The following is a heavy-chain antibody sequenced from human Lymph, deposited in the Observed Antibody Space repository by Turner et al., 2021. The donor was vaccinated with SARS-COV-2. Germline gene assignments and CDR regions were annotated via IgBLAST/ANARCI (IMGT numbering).Heavy chain of an antibody. J-gene: IGHJ4*02. V-gene: IGHV3-15*01. CDR1: GFTFSIAW. CDR3: TTDRGQLVPYFDY. CDR2: INGITDGAKT. D-gene: IGHD6-6*01. Sequence: ELQLVESGGGWVKPAGPLRPPCAATGFTFSIAWMSRVRRDAGKGLEWVGRINGITDGAKTDYAAAVNGRFTITRDDSKDTLYLQMNSLKAEDTAVYYCTTDRGQLVPYFDYWGQGTLVTVSS.